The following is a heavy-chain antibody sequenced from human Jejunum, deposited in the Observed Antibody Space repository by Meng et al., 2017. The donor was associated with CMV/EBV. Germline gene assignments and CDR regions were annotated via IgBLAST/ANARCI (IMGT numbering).Heavy chain of an antibody. V-gene: IGHV3-7*01. CDR1: GFTFRNSW. CDR3: ATDLRFLEILPY. Sequence: AASGFTFRNSWMTWVRRAPGKGLEWVANIKQDGSETYYVDSVKGRFTISRDNAKNSLYLQMNTLRVEDTAIYYCATDLRFLEILPYWGLGTLVTVSS. CDR2: IKQDGSET. D-gene: IGHD3-3*01. J-gene: IGHJ4*02.